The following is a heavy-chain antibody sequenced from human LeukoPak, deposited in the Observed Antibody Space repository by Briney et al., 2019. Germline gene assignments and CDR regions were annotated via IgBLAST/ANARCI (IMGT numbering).Heavy chain of an antibody. Sequence: ASVKVSCKAPRDIFSSYTLTWVRQAPRQGLEWMVGIIPAFGTPHYAQKFRGRLTMTLDESTSTAYMELSSLRSEDTAVYYCASIALAGADFDSWGQGTLVVVSS. CDR2: IIPAFGTP. J-gene: IGHJ4*02. V-gene: IGHV1-69*13. CDR1: RDIFSSYT. D-gene: IGHD6-19*01. CDR3: ASIALAGADFDS.